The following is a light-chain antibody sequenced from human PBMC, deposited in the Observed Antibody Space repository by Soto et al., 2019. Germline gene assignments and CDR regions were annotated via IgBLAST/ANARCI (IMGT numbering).Light chain of an antibody. J-gene: IGKJ2*01. Sequence: EIVLTQSPATLSLSPGERATLPCRASRSFASSYLAWYQHKPGQAPRLLIYAASSRATGIPDRFIGSGSGTDFTLTISRLEPDDSAVYYCHHYDSSPPYTFGQGTKVDIK. CDR1: RSFASSY. CDR2: AAS. CDR3: HHYDSSPPYT. V-gene: IGKV3-20*01.